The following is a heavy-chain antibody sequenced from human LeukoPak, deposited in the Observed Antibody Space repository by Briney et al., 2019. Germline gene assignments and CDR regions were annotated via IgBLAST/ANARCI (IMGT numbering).Heavy chain of an antibody. V-gene: IGHV5-51*01. CDR2: IYPDGSDT. D-gene: IGHD6-19*01. CDR3: ARRRLNGVVAGRHLDY. J-gene: IGHJ4*02. CDR1: GFSFSDYW. Sequence: GESLKISCMTSGFSFSDYWIVWVRQLPGKGLEWMGIIYPDGSDTRYSPSFQGQVTMSVDKSISTAYLQWRSLQASDTATYYCARRRLNGVVAGRHLDYWGQGTLVTVSS.